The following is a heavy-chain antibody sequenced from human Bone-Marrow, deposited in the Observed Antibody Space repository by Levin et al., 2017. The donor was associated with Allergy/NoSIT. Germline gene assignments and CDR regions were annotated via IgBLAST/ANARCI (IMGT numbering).Heavy chain of an antibody. CDR2: ISSSSDII. CDR1: GFIFAGHS. Sequence: SGGSLRLSCAASGFIFAGHSINWVRQAPGKGLEWISYISSSSDIIYYADSVKGRFTISRDNGNNSLFLHMNSLRAEDTAVYYCATPGYSSDYVWGAYDAFNIWGQGTMVTVSS. CDR3: ATPGYSSDYVWGAYDAFNI. J-gene: IGHJ3*02. V-gene: IGHV3-48*01. D-gene: IGHD3-16*01.